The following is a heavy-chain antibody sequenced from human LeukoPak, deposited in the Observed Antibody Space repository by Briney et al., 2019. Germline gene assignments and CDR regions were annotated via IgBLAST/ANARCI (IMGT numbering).Heavy chain of an antibody. Sequence: GRSLRLSCAASGFTFSSYGMRWVRQAPGKGLEWVAVISYDGSNKYYADSVKGRFTISRDNSKNTLYLQMNSLRAEDTAVYYCAKDFNIVVVVAATGSIDYWGQGTLVTVSS. CDR3: AKDFNIVVVVAATGSIDY. CDR1: GFTFSSYG. J-gene: IGHJ4*02. V-gene: IGHV3-30*18. CDR2: ISYDGSNK. D-gene: IGHD2-15*01.